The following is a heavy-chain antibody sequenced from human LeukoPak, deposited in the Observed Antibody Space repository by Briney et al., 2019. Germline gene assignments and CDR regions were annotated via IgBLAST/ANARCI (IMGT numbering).Heavy chain of an antibody. Sequence: PGGSLRLSCAASGFTFSSYGMHWVRQAPGKGLEWVAVISYDGSNKYYADSVKGRFTISRDNSKNSLYLQMNSLRTEDTALYYCARSLPDYFAYWGQGTLVTVSS. CDR3: ARSLPDYFAY. J-gene: IGHJ4*02. CDR2: ISYDGSNK. V-gene: IGHV3-30*03. CDR1: GFTFSSYG.